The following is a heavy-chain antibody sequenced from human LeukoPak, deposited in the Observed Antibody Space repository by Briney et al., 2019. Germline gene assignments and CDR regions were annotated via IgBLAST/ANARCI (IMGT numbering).Heavy chain of an antibody. V-gene: IGHV3-30*18. J-gene: IGHJ4*02. D-gene: IGHD3-22*01. CDR3: AKVILGGYYDSSGYYEDY. Sequence: AGRSLRLSCAASGFTFSSYGMHWVRQAPGKGLEWVAVILYDGINKYYADSVKGRFTTSRDNSKNTLYLQMNSLRAEDTAVYYCAKVILGGYYDSSGYYEDYWGQGTLVTVSS. CDR2: ILYDGINK. CDR1: GFTFSSYG.